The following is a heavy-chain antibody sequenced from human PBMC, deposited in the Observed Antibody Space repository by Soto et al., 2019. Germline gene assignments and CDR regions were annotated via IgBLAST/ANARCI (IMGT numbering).Heavy chain of an antibody. V-gene: IGHV3-9*01. Sequence: EVRLVESGGNLVQPGRSLRLSCATSGFTFNDYAMHWVRQAQGKGLEWVSSINENSGSLDYADSVRGRFTISRDNAKNSVYLQMNSLRTEDTALYYCAKDSHWSLDYWGQGTLVTVSS. CDR2: INENSGSL. J-gene: IGHJ4*02. CDR1: GFTFNDYA. CDR3: AKDSHWSLDY. D-gene: IGHD1-1*01.